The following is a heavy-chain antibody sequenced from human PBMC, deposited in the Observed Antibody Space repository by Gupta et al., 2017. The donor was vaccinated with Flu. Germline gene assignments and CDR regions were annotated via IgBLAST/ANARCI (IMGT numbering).Heavy chain of an antibody. J-gene: IGHJ4*02. D-gene: IGHD3-3*01. CDR2: IYYRGST. V-gene: IGHV4-30-4*01. CDR3: VRGNPGLSSLITIFGPYFDY. Sequence: SCVRQPPGKGLEWIGYIYYRGSTYYNPSLQSRVTISEDTSKNQFSLKLNSVTAADTAMYYCVRGNPGLSSLITIFGPYFDYWGQGTLVTVSS.